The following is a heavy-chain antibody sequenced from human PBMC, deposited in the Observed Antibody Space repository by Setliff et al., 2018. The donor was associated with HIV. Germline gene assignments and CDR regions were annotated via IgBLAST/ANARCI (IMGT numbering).Heavy chain of an antibody. CDR2: INPKSDGT. CDR1: GYSFTDYY. J-gene: IGHJ6*02. D-gene: IGHD2-2*01. Sequence: ASVKVSCKASGYSFTDYYIHWVRQAPGQGLEWMGWINPKSDGTNYAQKFQGWITMTRDTSISTAYMELSRLRSDDTAVYYCARDHCSSSGCYEYSYNGMDVWGQGTTVTVSS. CDR3: ARDHCSSSGCYEYSYNGMDV. V-gene: IGHV1-2*04.